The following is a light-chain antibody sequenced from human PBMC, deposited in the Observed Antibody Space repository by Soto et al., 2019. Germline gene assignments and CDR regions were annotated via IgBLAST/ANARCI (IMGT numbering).Light chain of an antibody. V-gene: IGLV1-40*01. CDR3: QSYDSSLSRGV. CDR1: SSNIGAGYD. J-gene: IGLJ2*01. CDR2: GNS. Sequence: QSVLTQPPSVSGAPGQRVTISCTGSSSNIGAGYDVHWYQQLPGTAPKLLIYGNSNRPSGVPDRFSGSKSGTSASLAITGLQAEDEADCYCQSYDSSLSRGVFGGGTKLTVL.